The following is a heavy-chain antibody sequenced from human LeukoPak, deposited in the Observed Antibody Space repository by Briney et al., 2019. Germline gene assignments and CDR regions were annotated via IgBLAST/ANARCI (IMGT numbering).Heavy chain of an antibody. J-gene: IGHJ6*02. CDR3: AREKQQLVPYYGMDV. CDR2: INPNSGGT. CDR1: GYTFTGYY. Sequence: GASVKVSCKASGYTFTGYYMHWVRQAPGQGLEWMGWINPNSGGTNYAQKFQGRVTMTRDTSISTAYMELSRLRSDGTAVYYCAREKQQLVPYYGMDVWGQGTTVTVSS. D-gene: IGHD6-13*01. V-gene: IGHV1-2*02.